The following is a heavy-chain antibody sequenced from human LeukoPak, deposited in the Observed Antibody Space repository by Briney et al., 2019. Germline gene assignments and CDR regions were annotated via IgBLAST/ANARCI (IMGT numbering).Heavy chain of an antibody. D-gene: IGHD2-2*02. CDR1: GYTFTGYY. V-gene: IGHV1-2*02. Sequence: GASVKVSCKASGYTFTGYYMHWVRQAPGQGLEWMGWINPNSGGTNYAQKFQGRVTMTRDTSISTAYMELSSLRSEDTAAYYCARVTYCSSTSCYTDGYYYYYMDVWGKGTTVTVSS. J-gene: IGHJ6*03. CDR2: INPNSGGT. CDR3: ARVTYCSSTSCYTDGYYYYYMDV.